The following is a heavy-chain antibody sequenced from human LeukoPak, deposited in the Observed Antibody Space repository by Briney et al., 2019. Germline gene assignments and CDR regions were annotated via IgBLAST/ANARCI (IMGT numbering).Heavy chain of an antibody. V-gene: IGHV3-23*01. CDR1: GFTFSSYA. D-gene: IGHD5-18*01. CDR3: AKAWGTPPSRYSYGLDDYFDY. J-gene: IGHJ4*02. CDR2: ISGSGGST. Sequence: GGSLRLSCAASGFTFSSYAMSWVRQAPGKGLEWVSAISGSGGSTYYADSVKGRFTISRDNSKNTLYLQMNSLRAEDTAVYYCAKAWGTPPSRYSYGLDDYFDYWGQGTLVTVSS.